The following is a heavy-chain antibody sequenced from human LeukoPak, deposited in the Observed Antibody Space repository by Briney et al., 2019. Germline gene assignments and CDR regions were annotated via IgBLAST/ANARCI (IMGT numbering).Heavy chain of an antibody. CDR3: ARDVSGVPAH. V-gene: IGHV1-2*06. Sequence: ASVKVSCKASGYTFTGYYMHWVRQAPGQGLEWMGRINPNSGGTNYAQKFQGRVTITRDTSNSTAYMELSRLSSDDTAVYYCARDVSGVPAHWGQGTLVTVSS. CDR2: INPNSGGT. J-gene: IGHJ4*02. D-gene: IGHD6-19*01. CDR1: GYTFTGYY.